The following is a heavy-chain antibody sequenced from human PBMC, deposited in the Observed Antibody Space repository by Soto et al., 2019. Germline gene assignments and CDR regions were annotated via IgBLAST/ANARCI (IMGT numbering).Heavy chain of an antibody. V-gene: IGHV3-23*01. CDR1: GFTFSSFA. CDR3: ARDPYYYDSRGYYYFDY. D-gene: IGHD3-22*01. Sequence: GSLRLSCSASGFTFSSFAMSWVRQTPGRGLEWVSTISGSGGSTYYADSVKGRFTISRDNSKNTLYLQMNSLRAEDTAVYYCARDPYYYDSRGYYYFDYWGQGTLVTVSS. CDR2: ISGSGGST. J-gene: IGHJ4*02.